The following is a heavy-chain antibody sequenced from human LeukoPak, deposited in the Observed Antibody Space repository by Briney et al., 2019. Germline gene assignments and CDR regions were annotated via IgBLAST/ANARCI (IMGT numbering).Heavy chain of an antibody. Sequence: SETLSLTCTVSGGSISSYYWSWIRQPAGKGLEWIGRIYTSGSTNYNPSLKSRVTMSVDTSKNQFSLKLSSVTAADTAVYYCARDSDCSSTSCYIWFDPWGQGTLVTVSS. CDR3: ARDSDCSSTSCYIWFDP. J-gene: IGHJ5*02. CDR2: IYTSGST. V-gene: IGHV4-4*07. D-gene: IGHD2-2*02. CDR1: GGSISSYY.